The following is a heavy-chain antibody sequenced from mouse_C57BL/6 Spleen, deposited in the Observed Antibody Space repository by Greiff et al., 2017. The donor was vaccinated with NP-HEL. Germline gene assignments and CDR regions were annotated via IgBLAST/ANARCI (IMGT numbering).Heavy chain of an antibody. CDR2: ISDGGSYT. Sequence: EVQLVESGGGLVKPGGSLKLSCAASGFTFSSYAMSWVRQTPEKRLEWVATISDGGSYTYYPDNVKGRFTISRDNAKNNLYLQMSHLKSEDTAMYYCARVGNDSSFAYWGQGTLVTVSA. CDR1: GFTFSSYA. J-gene: IGHJ3*01. V-gene: IGHV5-4*01. D-gene: IGHD2-4*01. CDR3: ARVGNDSSFAY.